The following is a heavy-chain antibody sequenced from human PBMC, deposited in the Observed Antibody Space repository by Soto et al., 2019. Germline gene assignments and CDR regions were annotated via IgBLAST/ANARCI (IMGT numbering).Heavy chain of an antibody. CDR3: ARDKDRQQLGGNYYYILDV. V-gene: IGHV1-69*12. CDR1: GGTFSTSA. CDR2: IMPVFATP. D-gene: IGHD3-3*02. Sequence: VQLMQSGAEVKKPGSSVKVSCKASGGTFSTSAISWVRQAPGEGPEWVGGIMPVFATPDYAQKFQGRVTIYADESTTTAYLELTSLTTDDTAVYYCARDKDRQQLGGNYYYILDVWGQGTAITVSS. J-gene: IGHJ6*02.